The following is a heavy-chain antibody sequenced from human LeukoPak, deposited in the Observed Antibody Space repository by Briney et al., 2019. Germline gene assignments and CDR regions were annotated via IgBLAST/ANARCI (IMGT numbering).Heavy chain of an antibody. CDR3: ATANRYSLYMDV. CDR1: GGSFSSYY. Sequence: TSETLSLTCTVSGGSFSSYYWSWIRQPAGRGLECIGRIYISGSTSYNPSLKSRVTMSVDTSKNQFSLRLSSVTAADTAVYYCATANRYSLYMDVWGKGTTVTVSS. CDR2: IYISGST. J-gene: IGHJ6*03. V-gene: IGHV4-4*07. D-gene: IGHD1-14*01.